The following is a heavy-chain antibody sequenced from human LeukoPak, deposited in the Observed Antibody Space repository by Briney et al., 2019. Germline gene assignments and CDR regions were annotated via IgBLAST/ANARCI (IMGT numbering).Heavy chain of an antibody. J-gene: IGHJ5*02. CDR2: IYYSGST. V-gene: IGHV4-39*07. D-gene: IGHD3-3*01. Sequence: SETLSLTCTVSGGSISSSSYYWGWIRQPPGKGLEWIGSIYYSGSTYYNPSLKSRVTISVDTSKNQFSLKLSSVTAADTAVYYCARGSSRGPEFIIRKGFDPWGQGTLVTVSS. CDR1: GGSISSSSYY. CDR3: ARGSSRGPEFIIRKGFDP.